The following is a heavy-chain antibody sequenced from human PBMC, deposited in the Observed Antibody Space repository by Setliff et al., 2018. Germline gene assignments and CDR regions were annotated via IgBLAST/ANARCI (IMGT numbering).Heavy chain of an antibody. Sequence: PGGSLRLSCAASGFTFSYYGIHWVRQAPGKGLEWVAVFWANGNNKYYAASVKGRVTISRDNYQNTVYLQMDSLRAEDTAVYYCARDDDTTSRYSRFEHWGQGTPVTVSS. V-gene: IGHV3-33*01. D-gene: IGHD5-12*01. CDR3: ARDDDTTSRYSRFEH. J-gene: IGHJ5*02. CDR2: FWANGNNK. CDR1: GFTFSYYG.